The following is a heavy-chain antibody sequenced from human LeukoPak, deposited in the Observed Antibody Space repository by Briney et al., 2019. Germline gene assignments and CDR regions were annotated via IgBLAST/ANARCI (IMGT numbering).Heavy chain of an antibody. V-gene: IGHV3-21*01. Sequence: GGSLRPSCAASGFTFSRYTLNWVRQAPGKGLEWVSSISSSSSYIYYADSVKGRFTISRDNAKNSLYLQMNSLRAEDTAVYYCARDDGSGSFYFDYWGQGTLVTVSS. CDR2: ISSSSSYI. CDR1: GFTFSRYT. CDR3: ARDDGSGSFYFDY. D-gene: IGHD3-10*01. J-gene: IGHJ4*02.